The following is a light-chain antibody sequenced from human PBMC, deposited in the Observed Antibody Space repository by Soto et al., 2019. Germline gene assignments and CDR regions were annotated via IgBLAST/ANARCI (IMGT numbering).Light chain of an antibody. J-gene: IGKJ1*01. Sequence: EIVLTQSPGTLSLSPGERATLSCRASQSVSSNYLAWYQQKPGQAPRLLIYGASTRATGIADRFSGSGSGTDFTLTISRLEPEDFAVYYCQQYANSPPTFGQGTKVEIK. CDR1: QSVSSNY. CDR2: GAS. V-gene: IGKV3-20*01. CDR3: QQYANSPPT.